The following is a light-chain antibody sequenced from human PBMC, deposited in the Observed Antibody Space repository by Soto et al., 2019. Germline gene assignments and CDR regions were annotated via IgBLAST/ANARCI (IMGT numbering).Light chain of an antibody. CDR3: QQTYTALSIT. J-gene: IGKJ5*01. Sequence: DIQMTQSPSSLSASVGDRVTITCRASESIARHLNWYQQKPGKAPKLLIYAASSLQNGVPSRFRGGGSGTDFTLTISNLQPEDFATYYCQQTYTALSITFGHGTRLEIK. V-gene: IGKV1-39*01. CDR1: ESIARH. CDR2: AAS.